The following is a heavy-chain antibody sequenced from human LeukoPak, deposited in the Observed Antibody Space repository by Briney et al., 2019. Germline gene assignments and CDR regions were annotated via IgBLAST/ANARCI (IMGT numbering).Heavy chain of an antibody. CDR2: MNPNSGNT. V-gene: IGHV1-8*01. J-gene: IGHJ6*02. Sequence: ASVKVSCKASGYTFTSYDINWVRQATGQGLEWMGWMNPNSGNTGYAQKFQGRVTMTRNTSISTADMELSSLRSEDTAVYYCARGYCSSTSCHIMDVWGQGTTVTVSS. CDR3: ARGYCSSTSCHIMDV. D-gene: IGHD2-2*01. CDR1: GYTFTSYD.